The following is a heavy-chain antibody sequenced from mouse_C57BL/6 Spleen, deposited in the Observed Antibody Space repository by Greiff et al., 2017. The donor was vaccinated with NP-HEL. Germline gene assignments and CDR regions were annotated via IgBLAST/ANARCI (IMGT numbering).Heavy chain of an antibody. D-gene: IGHD1-1*01. CDR3: AREGGYYYGSSYPWFAY. CDR2: INPSSGYT. V-gene: IGHV1-4*01. J-gene: IGHJ3*01. Sequence: VKLMESGAELARPGASVKMSCKASGYTFTSYTMHWVKQRPGQGLEWIGYINPSSGYTKYNQKFKDKATLTADKSSSTAYMQLSSLTSEDSAVYYCAREGGYYYGSSYPWFAYWGQGTLVTVSA. CDR1: GYTFTSYT.